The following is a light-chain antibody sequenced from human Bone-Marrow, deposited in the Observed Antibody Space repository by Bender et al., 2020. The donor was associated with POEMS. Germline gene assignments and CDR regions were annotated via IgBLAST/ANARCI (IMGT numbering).Light chain of an antibody. CDR3: SSYTSNTVV. Sequence: QSALTQPASVSGSPGQSITISCTGISSDVGVSSFVSWYQHHPGKAPKLMIYDVSNRPSGISNRFSGSKSGNTASLTISGLQTEDEADYYCSSYTSNTVVFGGGTKLTV. V-gene: IGLV2-14*03. CDR2: DVS. J-gene: IGLJ2*01. CDR1: SSDVGVSSF.